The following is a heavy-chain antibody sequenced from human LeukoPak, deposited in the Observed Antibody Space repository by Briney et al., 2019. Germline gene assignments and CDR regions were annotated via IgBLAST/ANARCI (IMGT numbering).Heavy chain of an antibody. D-gene: IGHD6-19*01. CDR1: GFTFSSYA. Sequence: GGSLRLSCAASGFTFSSYAMSWVRQAPGKGLEWVSAISGSGATTYYADSVRGRFSISRDISKNTLYLQMNSLRVEDTAVYYCATSGSGWYRFDYWGQGTPVSVSS. J-gene: IGHJ4*02. CDR3: ATSGSGWYRFDY. V-gene: IGHV3-23*01. CDR2: ISGSGATT.